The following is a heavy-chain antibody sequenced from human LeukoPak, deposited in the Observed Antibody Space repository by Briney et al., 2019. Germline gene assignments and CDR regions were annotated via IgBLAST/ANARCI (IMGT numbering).Heavy chain of an antibody. CDR3: ARHTGSLYDFWSGYIDY. J-gene: IGHJ4*02. CDR1: GYTFTSYG. Sequence: GGSVKVSCKASGYTFTSYGISWVRQAPGQGLEWMGWISVYNGNTKYVQKFQGRVTMTTDTPTRTAYMELRSLRSDDTAVYYCARHTGSLYDFWSGYIDYWGQGTLVTVSS. D-gene: IGHD3-3*01. V-gene: IGHV1-18*01. CDR2: ISVYNGNT.